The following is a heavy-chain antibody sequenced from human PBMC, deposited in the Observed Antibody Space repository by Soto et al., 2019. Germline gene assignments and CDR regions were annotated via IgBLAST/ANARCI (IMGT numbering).Heavy chain of an antibody. D-gene: IGHD6-19*01. V-gene: IGHV4-59*01. CDR2: IYYSGTT. J-gene: IGHJ5*02. CDR1: GASISSYY. CDR3: ARGNRDAVWWFGP. Sequence: SETLSLTCTVSGASISSYYWGWIRQPPGKGLEWIAYIYYSGTTNYIPSLKSRATISLDMSKNQFSLNLRSVTAADTAMYYCARGNRDAVWWFGPWGQGTLVTVSS.